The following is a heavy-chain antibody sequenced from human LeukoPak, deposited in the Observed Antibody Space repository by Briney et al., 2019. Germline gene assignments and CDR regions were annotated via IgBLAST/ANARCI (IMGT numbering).Heavy chain of an antibody. CDR2: IHYSGST. CDR1: GGSISSYY. V-gene: IGHV4-59*01. Sequence: PSETLSLTCTVSGGSISSYYWIWLRQPPGKGLEWIGYIHYSGSTNYNPSLKSRVTISVDPSKNQFSLKLSSVTAADTAVYYCARGYYDILTGYYANWFDPWGQGTLVTVSS. CDR3: ARGYYDILTGYYANWFDP. D-gene: IGHD3-9*01. J-gene: IGHJ5*02.